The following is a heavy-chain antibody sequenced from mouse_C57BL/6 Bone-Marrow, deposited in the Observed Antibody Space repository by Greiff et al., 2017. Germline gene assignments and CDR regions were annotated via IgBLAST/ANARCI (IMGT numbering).Heavy chain of an antibody. CDR2: IYPRSGNT. CDR3: ERWGRGCEY. J-gene: IGHJ2*01. V-gene: IGHV1-81*01. CDR1: GYTFTSYG. Sequence: QVQLKESGAELARPGASVKLSCKASGYTFTSYGISWVKQRTGQGLEWIGEIYPRSGNTYYNEKFKGKATLTADKSSSTAYMELRSLTSEDSAVYLCERWGRGCEYWGQDTTLRVST. D-gene: IGHD3-3*01.